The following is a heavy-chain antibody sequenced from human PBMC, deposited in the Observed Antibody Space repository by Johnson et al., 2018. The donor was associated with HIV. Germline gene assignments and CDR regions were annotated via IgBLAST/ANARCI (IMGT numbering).Heavy chain of an antibody. V-gene: IGHV3-20*04. Sequence: VQLVESGGGVVRPGGSLRLSCAASGFTFDDYGMSWVRQAPGKGLEWVSGINWNGGRTGYADSVKGRFTISRDNAKNSLYLQMNSLRAEDTALYYCARDRRYYGSGSYGGAFDIWGQGIMVTVSS. D-gene: IGHD3-10*01. CDR3: ARDRRYYGSGSYGGAFDI. CDR2: INWNGGRT. J-gene: IGHJ3*02. CDR1: GFTFDDYG.